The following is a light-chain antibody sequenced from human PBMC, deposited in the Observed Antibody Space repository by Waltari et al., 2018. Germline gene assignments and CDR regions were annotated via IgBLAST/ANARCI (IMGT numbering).Light chain of an antibody. V-gene: IGLV2-11*01. Sequence: QSALTQPRSVSGSPGQSVTFSCTGPSSVVGAYPSASWYQVHPATVPKLILYDVDQRPSGVPDRFSGSKAGNTASLTISGLQTEDEADYSFCSYAGRYTSVFGGGTKVTVL. CDR3: CSYAGRYTSV. CDR1: SSVVGAYPS. CDR2: DVD. J-gene: IGLJ2*01.